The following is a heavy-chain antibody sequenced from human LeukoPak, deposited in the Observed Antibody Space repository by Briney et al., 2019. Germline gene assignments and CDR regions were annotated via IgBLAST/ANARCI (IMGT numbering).Heavy chain of an antibody. D-gene: IGHD3-10*01. CDR2: IYHSGST. Sequence: PSETLSLTCAVSGGSISSGGYSWSWIREPPGKGLEWIGYIYHSGSTYYNPSLKSRVTISVDRSKNQFSLKLTSVTTADTAVYYCAREGHYYASGSGAFDIWGQGTAITVSS. V-gene: IGHV4-30-2*01. J-gene: IGHJ3*02. CDR1: GGSISSGGYS. CDR3: AREGHYYASGSGAFDI.